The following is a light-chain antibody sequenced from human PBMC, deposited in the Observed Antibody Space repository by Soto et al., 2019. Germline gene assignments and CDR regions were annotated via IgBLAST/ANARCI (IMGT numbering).Light chain of an antibody. J-gene: IGKJ1*01. Sequence: DIVLTQSPGPLSLSPGERATLSCWASQSVSRNWLAWYQHQLGPAPRLLIYGASNRATGIPDRFSGSGSGTDCTLTISSLQPDDVTTYYCQQYNSYPWTFGQGTKVDIK. CDR2: GAS. CDR1: QSVSRNW. V-gene: IGKV3-20*01. CDR3: QQYNSYPWT.